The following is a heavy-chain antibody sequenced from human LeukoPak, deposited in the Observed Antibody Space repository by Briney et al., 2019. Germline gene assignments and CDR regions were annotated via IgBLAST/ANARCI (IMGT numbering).Heavy chain of an antibody. D-gene: IGHD2-15*01. J-gene: IGHJ4*02. CDR2: INHSGST. CDR1: GGSFSGYY. Sequence: PSETLSLTCAVYGGSFSGYYWSWIRQPPGKGLEWIGEINHSGSTNYNPSLKSRVTISVDTPKNQFSLKLSSVTAADTAVYYCARGRPIDNPKRRVVAATPPATFDYWGQGTLVTVSS. CDR3: ARGRPIDNPKRRVVAATPPATFDY. V-gene: IGHV4-34*01.